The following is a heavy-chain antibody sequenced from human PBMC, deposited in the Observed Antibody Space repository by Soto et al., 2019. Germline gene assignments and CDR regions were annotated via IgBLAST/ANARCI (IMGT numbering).Heavy chain of an antibody. J-gene: IGHJ6*02. CDR3: ARVGYVTNYGMAV. CDR2: IIPFFGTS. CDR1: GGTFSSYP. V-gene: IGHV1-69*01. Sequence: QVQLVQSGAEVKKPGSSVKVSCKASGGTFSSYPLNWVRQAPGQGLEWMGGIIPFFGTSNYAQKFQCRVTMTADESTSTLYMELRSLTSEDTAVYYCARVGYVTNYGMAVWGQGTTVTVSS. D-gene: IGHD1-26*01.